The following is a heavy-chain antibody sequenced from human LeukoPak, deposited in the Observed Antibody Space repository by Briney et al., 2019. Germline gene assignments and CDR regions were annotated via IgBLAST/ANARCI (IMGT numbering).Heavy chain of an antibody. V-gene: IGHV3-7*01. D-gene: IGHD2-2*01. CDR1: GFTFSSYW. CDR3: ARDIGDCSSLSCYDHYYYMDV. CDR2: IKQDGSEK. Sequence: PGGSLRLSCAASGFTFSSYWMSWVRQAPGKGLEWVANIKQDGSEKYYVDSVKGRFTISRDNTKSSLYLQMNSLRAEDTAVYYCARDIGDCSSLSCYDHYYYMDVWGKGTTVTVSS. J-gene: IGHJ6*03.